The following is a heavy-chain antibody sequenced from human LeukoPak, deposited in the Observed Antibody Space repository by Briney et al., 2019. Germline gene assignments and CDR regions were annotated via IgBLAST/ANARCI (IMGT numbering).Heavy chain of an antibody. CDR2: ISSSGTTI. D-gene: IGHD6-19*01. J-gene: IGHJ5*01. V-gene: IGHV3-48*01. CDR1: GFTFSTYT. CDR3: TRDPGVRLSSGWFDY. Sequence: GGSLRLSCAASGFTFSTYTMNWVRQAPGKGLEWVSYISSSGTTIYYADSVKGRFTISRDNAKNTLYLQMNSLRAEDTAVYYCTRDPGVRLSSGWFDYWGPGTRVTVSS.